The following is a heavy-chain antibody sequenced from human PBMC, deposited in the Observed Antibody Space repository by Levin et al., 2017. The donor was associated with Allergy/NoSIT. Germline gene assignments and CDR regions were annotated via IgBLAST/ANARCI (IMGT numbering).Heavy chain of an antibody. J-gene: IGHJ4*02. CDR1: GFTFSGSA. D-gene: IGHD6-13*01. V-gene: IGHV3-73*01. CDR2: IRSKAHSYAT. CDR3: VRHVDGSSWLE. Sequence: GGSLRLSCAASGFTFSGSAMHWVRQASGKGLEWIGRIRSKAHSYATAYGASMQDRFTISRDDSKNTAYLQVNSLNTEDAAVYYCVRHVDGSSWLEWGQGTLVTVSS.